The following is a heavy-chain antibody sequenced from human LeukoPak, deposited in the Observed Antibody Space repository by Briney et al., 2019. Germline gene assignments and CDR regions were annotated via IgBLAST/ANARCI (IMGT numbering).Heavy chain of an antibody. V-gene: IGHV1-69*05. CDR1: GGTFSSYA. D-gene: IGHD3-22*01. J-gene: IGHJ3*02. Sequence: GASVKVSCKASGGTFSSYAISWVRQAPGQGLEWMGGIIPIFGTANYAQKFQGRVTITTDESTSTAYMELSSLRSEDTAVYYCARDLAIGYDSSGYYLGAFDIWGQGTMVTVSS. CDR3: ARDLAIGYDSSGYYLGAFDI. CDR2: IIPIFGTA.